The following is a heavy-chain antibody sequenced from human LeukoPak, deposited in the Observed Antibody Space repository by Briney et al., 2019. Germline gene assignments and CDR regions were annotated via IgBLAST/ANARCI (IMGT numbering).Heavy chain of an antibody. V-gene: IGHV1-8*01. CDR1: GYTFTSYD. Sequence: HEASVKVSCKASGYTFTSYDINWVRQATGQGLEWMGWMNPNSGNTGYAQKFQGRVTMTRNTSISTAYMELSSLRSEDTAVYYCARGDAAQFPIFGVVIMGYYYYGMDVWGQGTTVTVSS. CDR2: MNPNSGNT. CDR3: ARGDAAQFPIFGVVIMGYYYYGMDV. D-gene: IGHD3-3*01. J-gene: IGHJ6*02.